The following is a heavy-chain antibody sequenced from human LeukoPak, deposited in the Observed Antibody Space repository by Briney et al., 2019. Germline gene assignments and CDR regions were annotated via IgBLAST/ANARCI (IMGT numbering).Heavy chain of an antibody. J-gene: IGHJ6*03. V-gene: IGHV3-73*01. Sequence: GGSLRLSCAASGFTFSGSAMHWVRQASGKGLEWVGRIRSKANSYATVYAASVKGRFTISRDDSKNTAYLQMNSLRAEDTAVYYCARDSSSFRDYYYYMDVWGKGTTVTVSS. D-gene: IGHD6-13*01. CDR2: IRSKANSYAT. CDR3: ARDSSSFRDYYYYMDV. CDR1: GFTFSGSA.